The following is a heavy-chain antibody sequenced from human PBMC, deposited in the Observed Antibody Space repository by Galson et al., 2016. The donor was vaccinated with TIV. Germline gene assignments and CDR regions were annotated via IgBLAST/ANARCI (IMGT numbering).Heavy chain of an antibody. J-gene: IGHJ6*03. D-gene: IGHD2-21*01. CDR2: ISWNGGVV. CDR1: GFTFDDYA. Sequence: SLRLSCAASGFTFDDYALHWVRQAPGKGLEWVSGISWNGGVVGSADSVKGRFTISRDNEKKSLYLQMNSLTIDDTAVYFCCKGSGDAPYSFYMDVWGEGTTVIVSS. CDR3: CKGSGDAPYSFYMDV. V-gene: IGHV3-9*01.